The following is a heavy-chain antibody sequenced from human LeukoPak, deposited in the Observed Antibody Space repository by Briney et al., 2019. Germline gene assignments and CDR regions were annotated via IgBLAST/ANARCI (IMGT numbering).Heavy chain of an antibody. Sequence: SETLSLTCTVSGGSISSYYWSWIRQPPGKGLEWIGYIYYSGSTNYNPSLKSRVTISVDTSKNQFSLKLSSVTAADTAVYYCARDLKWDQEGDYWGQGTLVTVSS. D-gene: IGHD1-26*01. CDR3: ARDLKWDQEGDY. CDR2: IYYSGST. CDR1: GGSISSYY. V-gene: IGHV4-59*12. J-gene: IGHJ4*02.